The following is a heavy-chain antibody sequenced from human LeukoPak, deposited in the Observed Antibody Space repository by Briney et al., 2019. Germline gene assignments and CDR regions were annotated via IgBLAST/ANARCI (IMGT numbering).Heavy chain of an antibody. CDR2: IFYSGGT. Sequence: PSETLSLTCTVSGYSISSGYYWGWIRQAPGKGLEWIGYIFYSGGTNYNSSLKSRVTLSIDTSKNQFSLELTSVTAADTAVYYCARIGAAGTRYYFDYWSQGTLVTVSS. V-gene: IGHV4-38-2*02. CDR3: ARIGAAGTRYYFDY. CDR1: GYSISSGYY. J-gene: IGHJ4*02. D-gene: IGHD6-13*01.